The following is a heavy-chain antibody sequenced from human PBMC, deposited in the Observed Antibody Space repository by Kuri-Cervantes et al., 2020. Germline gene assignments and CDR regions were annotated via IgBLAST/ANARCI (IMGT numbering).Heavy chain of an antibody. CDR2: IWYDGSNK. CDR3: ARDRGYRQWIFDY. J-gene: IGHJ4*02. V-gene: IGHV3-33*01. D-gene: IGHD6-19*01. CDR1: GFTFSSYG. Sequence: GGSLRLSCAASGFTFSSYGMHWVRQAPGKGLEWVAVIWYDGSNKYYADSVKGRLTIPRDNSKNTLYLQMNSLRAEDTAVYYCARDRGYRQWIFDYWGQGTLVTVSS.